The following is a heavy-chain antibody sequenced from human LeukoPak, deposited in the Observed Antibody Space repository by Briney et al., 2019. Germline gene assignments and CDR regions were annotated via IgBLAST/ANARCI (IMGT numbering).Heavy chain of an antibody. CDR3: ARLPDYGDY. Sequence: SETLSLTCAVSGYSISSGYYWGWIRQPPGKGLEWIGSIYHSGSTYYNPSLKSRVTISVDTSKNQFSLKLSSVTAADTAVYYCARLPDYGDYWGQGTLVTVSS. CDR2: IYHSGST. J-gene: IGHJ4*02. V-gene: IGHV4-38-2*01. CDR1: GYSISSGYY.